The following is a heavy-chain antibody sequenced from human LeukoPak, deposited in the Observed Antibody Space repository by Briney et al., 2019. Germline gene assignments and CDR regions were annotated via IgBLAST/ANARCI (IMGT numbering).Heavy chain of an antibody. V-gene: IGHV3-49*04. Sequence: GGSLRLSCTASGFTFGDCAMSWVRQAPGKGLEWVGFIRSKAYGGTTEYAASVKGRFTISRDDSKSIAYLQMNSLKTEDTAVYYCTRVGSGSYTLASAFDYWGQGTLVTVSS. J-gene: IGHJ4*02. CDR3: TRVGSGSYTLASAFDY. CDR2: IRSKAYGGTT. CDR1: GFTFGDCA. D-gene: IGHD3-10*01.